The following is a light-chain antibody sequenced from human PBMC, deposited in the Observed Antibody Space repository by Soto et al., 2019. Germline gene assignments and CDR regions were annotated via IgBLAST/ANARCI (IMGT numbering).Light chain of an antibody. CDR3: QQSYTMPRT. CDR2: GAY. V-gene: IGKV3-11*01. Sequence: EIVLTQSPATLSLSPGERATLSCRASQSVNIYLAWYQQKPGQAPRLLIHGAYTRAPGIPDRFSGSGSGPDFTLTISSLQPEDFATYYCQQSYTMPRTFGQGTKVDI. CDR1: QSVNIY. J-gene: IGKJ1*01.